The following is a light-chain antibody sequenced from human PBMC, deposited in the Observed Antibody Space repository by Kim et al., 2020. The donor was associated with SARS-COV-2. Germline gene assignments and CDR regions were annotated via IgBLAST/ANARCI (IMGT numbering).Light chain of an antibody. J-gene: IGKJ2*01. CDR2: SAS. V-gene: IGKV3-15*01. CDR1: QSVSSN. CDR3: QQYNWPPAYT. Sequence: SSGERATHSCRASQSVSSNLAWYQQKPGQAPRLLIYSASNRATGIPARFSGSGSGTEFTLTISSLQSEDFAVYYCQQYNWPPAYTFGQGTKLEIK.